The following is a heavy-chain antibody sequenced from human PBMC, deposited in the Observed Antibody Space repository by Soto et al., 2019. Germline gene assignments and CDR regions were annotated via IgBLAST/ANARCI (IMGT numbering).Heavy chain of an antibody. J-gene: IGHJ4*02. CDR3: AKDRTRSTSGYFLDY. V-gene: IGHV3-23*01. CDR1: GVTFSTYA. D-gene: IGHD1-1*01. Sequence: EGKLLESVGNLVQPGGSLTLSCAASGVTFSTYARAWVRQAPGKGLEWGSGVSASGLNTDYADPVQGRFYISRDNSKNTVSLHMNSLRADDTGLYYFAKDRTRSTSGYFLDYWGQGTPVTVSS. CDR2: VSASGLNT.